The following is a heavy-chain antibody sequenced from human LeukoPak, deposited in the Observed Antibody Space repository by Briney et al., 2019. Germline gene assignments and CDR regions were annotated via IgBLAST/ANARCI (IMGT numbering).Heavy chain of an antibody. CDR3: ATQTVLHDAFDI. CDR1: GYTLTELS. D-gene: IGHD4-17*01. J-gene: IGHJ3*02. CDR2: FDPEDGET. Sequence: ASVKVSCKVSGYTLTELSMHWVRQAPGKGLEWMGGFDPEDGETIYAQKFQGRVTMTEDTSTDTAYMELSSLRSEDTAVYYCATQTVLHDAFDIWGQGTMVTVSS. V-gene: IGHV1-24*01.